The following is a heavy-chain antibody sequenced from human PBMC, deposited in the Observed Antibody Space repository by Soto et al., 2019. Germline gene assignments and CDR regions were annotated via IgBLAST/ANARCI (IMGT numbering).Heavy chain of an antibody. J-gene: IGHJ4*02. CDR1: GFTFSSCA. CDR3: AKNSKGYSGSYFDH. CDR2: ISGSGGST. V-gene: IGHV3-23*01. D-gene: IGHD5-12*01. Sequence: GGSLRLSCAASGFTFSSCAMSWVRQAPGKGLEWVSAISGSGGSTDYADSVKGRFTIPRDNSKNTLYLQMNSLRAEDTAVYYCAKNSKGYSGSYFDHWGQGIPVTVSS.